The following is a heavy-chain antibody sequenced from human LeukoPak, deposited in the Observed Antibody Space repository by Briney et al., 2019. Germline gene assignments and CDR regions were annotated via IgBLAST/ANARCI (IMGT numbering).Heavy chain of an antibody. CDR2: IYHSGNT. Sequence: PSETLSLTCAVSGYSISNGYYWGGIRQPPGKGLEWIGSIYHSGNTYYNPSLKSRVTISVDTSKNQFSLKLTSVTAADTAVYYCARRGSSGWYSDYWGQGALVTVSS. J-gene: IGHJ4*02. CDR3: ARRGSSGWYSDY. CDR1: GYSISNGYY. D-gene: IGHD6-19*01. V-gene: IGHV4-38-2*01.